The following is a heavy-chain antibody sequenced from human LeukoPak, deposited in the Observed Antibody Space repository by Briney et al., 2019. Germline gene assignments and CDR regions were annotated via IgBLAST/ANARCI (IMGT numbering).Heavy chain of an antibody. CDR2: IIPIFGTA. J-gene: IGHJ4*02. CDR3: ARDVPSQLGQYFDY. V-gene: IGHV1-69*13. Sequence: ASVKVSCKASGGTFSSYAISWVRQAPGQGLEWMGGIIPIFGTANYAQKFQGRVTITADESTSTAYMELSSLRSEDTAVYYCARDVPSQLGQYFDYWGQGTLVTVSS. CDR1: GGTFSSYA. D-gene: IGHD2-2*01.